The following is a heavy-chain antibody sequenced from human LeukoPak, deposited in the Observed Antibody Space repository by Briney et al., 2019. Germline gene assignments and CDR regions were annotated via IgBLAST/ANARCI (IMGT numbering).Heavy chain of an antibody. V-gene: IGHV4-38-2*02. CDR2: IYHSGST. J-gene: IGHJ4*02. Sequence: NSSETLSLTCTVSGYSISSGYYWGWIRQPPGKGLEWIGSIYHSGSTYYNPSLKSRVTISVDTSKSQFSLKLSSVTAADTAVYYCARGIKHSITIFGVVIIRGFDYWGQGTLVTVSS. CDR3: ARGIKHSITIFGVVIIRGFDY. CDR1: GYSISSGYY. D-gene: IGHD3-3*01.